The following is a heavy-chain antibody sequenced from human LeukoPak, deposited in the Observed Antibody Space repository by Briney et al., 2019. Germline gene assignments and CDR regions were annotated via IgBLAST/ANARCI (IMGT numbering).Heavy chain of an antibody. Sequence: SVKVSCKASGGTFSSYAISWVRQAPGQGLEWMGGLIPIFGTANYAQKFQGRVTITTDESTSTAYMELSSLRSEDTAVYYCAREHPDSPLFQHWGQGTLVTVSS. CDR1: GGTFSSYA. D-gene: IGHD3-22*01. CDR2: LIPIFGTA. V-gene: IGHV1-69*05. J-gene: IGHJ1*01. CDR3: AREHPDSPLFQH.